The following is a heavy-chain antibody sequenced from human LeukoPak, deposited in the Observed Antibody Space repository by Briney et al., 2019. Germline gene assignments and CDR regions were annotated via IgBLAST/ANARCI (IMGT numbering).Heavy chain of an antibody. J-gene: IGHJ3*02. D-gene: IGHD1-14*01. CDR2: IYTSART. V-gene: IGHV4-39*01. CDR3: ARRPEYNRSARWAFDI. Sequence: WDTLSLTGTVSGDSITNHNEFWGWMRQPPGKSLEWLASIYTSARTLFNSSLKSRVPLSLDTSKNQVSLKLNSVTAADSAVYYCARRPEYNRSARWAFDIWGQGTMVIVSS. CDR1: GDSITNHNEF.